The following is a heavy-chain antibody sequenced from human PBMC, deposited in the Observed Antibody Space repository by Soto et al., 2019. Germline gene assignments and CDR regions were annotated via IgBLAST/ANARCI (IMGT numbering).Heavy chain of an antibody. V-gene: IGHV4-31*03. CDR1: RGAIHIGAYY. D-gene: IGHD3-22*01. Sequence: QVQLQEAGPGLVKPSQTLSLTCTFSRGAIHIGAYYWSWIRQHPGKGLEWIGYISHSGSTYYNPSLRSRLTISVDTSKNQFSLNLTSVTAADTAIDYCGAVDGYYIRYWGQGTLVTVSS. CDR3: GAVDGYYIRY. CDR2: ISHSGST. J-gene: IGHJ4*02.